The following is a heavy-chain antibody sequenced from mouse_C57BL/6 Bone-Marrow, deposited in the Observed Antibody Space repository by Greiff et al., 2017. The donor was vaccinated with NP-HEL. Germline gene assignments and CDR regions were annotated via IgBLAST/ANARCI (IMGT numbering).Heavy chain of an antibody. CDR2: INPSNGGT. J-gene: IGHJ4*01. CDR3: ARGEVENYAMDY. Sequence: QVQLKQPGTELVKPGASVKLSCKASGYTFTSYWMHWVKQRPGQGLEWIGNINPSNGGTNYNEKFKSKATLTVDKSSSTAYMQLSSLTSEDSAVYYCARGEVENYAMDYWGQGTSVTVSS. D-gene: IGHD1-1*01. CDR1: GYTFTSYW. V-gene: IGHV1-53*01.